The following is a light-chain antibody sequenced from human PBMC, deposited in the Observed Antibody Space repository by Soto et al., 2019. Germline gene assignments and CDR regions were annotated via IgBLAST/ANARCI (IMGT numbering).Light chain of an antibody. J-gene: IGLJ2*01. CDR2: DVN. V-gene: IGLV2-14*03. Sequence: QSALTQPASLSGSPGQSITISCTGTSSDIGAYNFVSWYQQHPGKAPKLMLYDVNIRPSGVSNRFSGSKSGNTASLTISGLQAEDEAEYYCTSWTTSTTMIFGGGTKLTVL. CDR3: TSWTTSTTMI. CDR1: SSDIGAYNF.